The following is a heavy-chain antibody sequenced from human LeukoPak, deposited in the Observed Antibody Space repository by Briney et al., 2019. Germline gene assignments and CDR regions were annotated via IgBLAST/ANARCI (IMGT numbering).Heavy chain of an antibody. V-gene: IGHV4-39*01. CDR2: IYYSGNT. CDR3: ARQFYHDSSGADY. D-gene: IGHD3-22*01. Sequence: PSETLSLTCTVSGDSIRTSSYYWGWTRQPPGKWLEWIGSIYYSGNTYYKPSLKSRVAISMDTSKNQFSLKLTSVTAADTAVYYCARQFYHDSSGADYWGQGALVTVSS. J-gene: IGHJ4*02. CDR1: GDSIRTSSYY.